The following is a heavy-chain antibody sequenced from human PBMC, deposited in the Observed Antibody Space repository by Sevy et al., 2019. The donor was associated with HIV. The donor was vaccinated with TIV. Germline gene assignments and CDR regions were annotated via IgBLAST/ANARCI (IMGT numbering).Heavy chain of an antibody. CDR2: ISGSGGST. CDR3: AKDARRTAMVTVYYFDY. CDR1: GFTFSSYA. J-gene: IGHJ4*02. Sequence: GGSLRLSCAASGFTFSSYAMSWVRQAPGKGLEWVSAISGSGGSTYYADSVKGRFTISRDNSKNTLYLQMNSLRAEDTAVYYCAKDARRTAMVTVYYFDYWGQGTLVTVSS. D-gene: IGHD5-18*01. V-gene: IGHV3-23*01.